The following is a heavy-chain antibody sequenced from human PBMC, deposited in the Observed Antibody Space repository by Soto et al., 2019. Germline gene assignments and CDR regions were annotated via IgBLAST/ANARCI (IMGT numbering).Heavy chain of an antibody. V-gene: IGHV1-69*01. CDR2: IIPMFGIP. J-gene: IGHJ3*01. CDR3: ARGGTSGWLKGAYDV. D-gene: IGHD6-13*01. CDR1: GGTLNKHA. Sequence: QVQLVQSGAEVKKPGSSVKVSCKASGGTLNKHAITWVRRAPGQGLEWLGGIIPMFGIPNYPQKFQGRVPITAADSTNTSHMELHSLTSDDTAVYYCARGGTSGWLKGAYDVWGQGTMVTVSS.